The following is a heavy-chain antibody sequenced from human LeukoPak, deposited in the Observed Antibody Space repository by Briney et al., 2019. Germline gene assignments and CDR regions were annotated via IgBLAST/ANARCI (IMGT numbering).Heavy chain of an antibody. V-gene: IGHV3-30-3*01. CDR3: ARGRYCSGGSCYSRNWFDP. CDR2: ISYDGSNK. D-gene: IGHD2-15*01. J-gene: IGHJ5*02. Sequence: PGGSLRLSCAASGFTFSSYAMHWVRQAPGKGLEWVAVISYDGSNKYYADSVKGRFTISRDNSKNTLYLQMNSLRAEDTAVYYCARGRYCSGGSCYSRNWFDPWGQGTLVTVSS. CDR1: GFTFSSYA.